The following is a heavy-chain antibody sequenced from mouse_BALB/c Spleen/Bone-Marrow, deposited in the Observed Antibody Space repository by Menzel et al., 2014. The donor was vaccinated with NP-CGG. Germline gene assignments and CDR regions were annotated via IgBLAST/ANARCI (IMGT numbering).Heavy chain of an antibody. CDR3: ARDSFLITRALDY. Sequence: VMLVESGPGLVAPSQSLSITCTVSGFSLTGYGVSWVRQPPGKGLEWLGMIWGDGSTDYNSALKSRLSISKDNSKSQVFLKMNSLQTDDTARYYCARDSFLITRALDYWGQGPSATVSS. CDR2: IWGDGST. D-gene: IGHD2-4*01. CDR1: GFSLTGYG. V-gene: IGHV2-6-7*01. J-gene: IGHJ4*01.